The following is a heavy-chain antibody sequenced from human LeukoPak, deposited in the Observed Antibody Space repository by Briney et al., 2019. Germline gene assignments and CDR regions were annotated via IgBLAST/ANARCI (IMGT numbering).Heavy chain of an antibody. CDR3: ARVPPYSYGFGFFDY. J-gene: IGHJ4*02. D-gene: IGHD5-18*01. CDR2: IYYSGST. Sequence: SQTLSLTCTVSGGSINSGGYYWSWIRQPPGKGLEWIGYIYYSGSTNYNPSLNSRVAISVDTSKNQFSLKLSSVTAADTAIYYCARVPPYSYGFGFFDYWGQGTLVTVSS. CDR1: GGSINSGGYY. V-gene: IGHV4-61*08.